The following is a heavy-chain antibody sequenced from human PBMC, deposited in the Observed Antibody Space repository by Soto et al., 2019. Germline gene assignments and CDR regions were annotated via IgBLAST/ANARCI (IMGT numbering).Heavy chain of an antibody. J-gene: IGHJ6*02. CDR2: ISYDGSHK. Sequence: ESGGGVVQPGRSLRLSCAASGFTFRNYGMHWVRQAPGKGLVWVTVISYDGSHKYYADSVKGRFTISRVNSKNTVYLEMNSLRDEDTAVYYCAKRRGDHSNYSWGIDVWGQGTTVTVSS. CDR1: GFTFRNYG. CDR3: AKRRGDHSNYSWGIDV. V-gene: IGHV3-30*18. D-gene: IGHD4-4*01.